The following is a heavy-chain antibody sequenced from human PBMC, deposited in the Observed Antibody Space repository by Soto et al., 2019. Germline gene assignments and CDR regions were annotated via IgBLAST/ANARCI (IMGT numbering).Heavy chain of an antibody. CDR2: ISAHNGNT. CDR1: GYTFTSYG. J-gene: IGHJ5*02. CDR3: ARVLPPFDP. V-gene: IGHV1-18*01. D-gene: IGHD3-10*01. Sequence: QVQLVQSGAEVKKPGASVKVSCKASGYTFTSYGISWVRQAPGQGLEWMGWISAHNGNTNYAPKLQGRVTMTTDTSTSTPYMELRSLKPDDKAVYNWARVLPPFDPWGRGTLVTASS.